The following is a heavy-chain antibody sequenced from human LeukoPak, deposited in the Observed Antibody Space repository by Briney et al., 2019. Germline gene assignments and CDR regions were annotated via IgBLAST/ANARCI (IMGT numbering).Heavy chain of an antibody. J-gene: IGHJ6*03. V-gene: IGHV3-53*01. CDR1: GFTVSSNY. D-gene: IGHD3-10*01. CDR2: IYSGGST. Sequence: QSGGSLRLSCVASGFTVSSNYMSWVRQAPGKGLEWVSVIYSGGSTYYADSVKGRFTISRDNSKNTLYLQMNSLRAEDTAVYYCASGSGSYRTPYYCMDVWGTGTMVTVSS. CDR3: ASGSGSYRTPYYCMDV.